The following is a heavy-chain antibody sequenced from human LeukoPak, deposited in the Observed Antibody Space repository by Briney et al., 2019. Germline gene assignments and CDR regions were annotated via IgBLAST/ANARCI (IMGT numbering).Heavy chain of an antibody. V-gene: IGHV3-30-3*01. D-gene: IGHD2-15*01. J-gene: IGHJ6*02. CDR2: MSYDGSNK. Sequence: GGSLRLSCAASGFTFSSYAMHWVRQAPGKGLEWVAVMSYDGSNKYYADSVKGRFTISRDNSKNTLYLQMNSLRAEDTAVYYCARELLRGDENYYYGMDVWGQGTTVTVSS. CDR3: ARELLRGDENYYYGMDV. CDR1: GFTFSSYA.